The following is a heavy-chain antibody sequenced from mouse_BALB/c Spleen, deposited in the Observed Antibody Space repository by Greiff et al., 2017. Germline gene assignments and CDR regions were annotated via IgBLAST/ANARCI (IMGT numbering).Heavy chain of an antibody. CDR2: INPSTGYT. J-gene: IGHJ2*01. CDR3: ARGGGNLYFDY. V-gene: IGHV1-7*01. Sequence: QVQLQQSGAELAKPGASVKMSCKASGYTFTSYWMHWVKQRPGQGLEWIGYINPSTGYTEYNQKFKDKATLTADKSSSTAYMQLSSLTSEDSAVYYCARGGGNLYFDYWGQGTTLTVSS. CDR1: GYTFTSYW. D-gene: IGHD2-1*01.